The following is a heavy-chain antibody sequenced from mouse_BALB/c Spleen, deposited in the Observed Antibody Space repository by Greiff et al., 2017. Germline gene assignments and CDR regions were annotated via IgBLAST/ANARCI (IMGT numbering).Heavy chain of an antibody. CDR3: ARSGDGYSFAY. Sequence: EVQRVESGGGLVQPGGSRKLSCAASGFTFSSFGMHWVRQAPEKGLEWVAYISSGSSTIYYADTVKGRFTISRDNPKNTLFLQMTSLRSEDTAMYYCARSGDGYSFAYWGQGTLVTVSA. V-gene: IGHV5-17*02. J-gene: IGHJ3*01. CDR1: GFTFSSFG. D-gene: IGHD2-3*01. CDR2: ISSGSSTI.